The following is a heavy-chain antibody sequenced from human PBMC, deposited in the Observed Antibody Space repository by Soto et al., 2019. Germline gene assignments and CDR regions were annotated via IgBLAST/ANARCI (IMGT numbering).Heavy chain of an antibody. V-gene: IGHV4-61*01. D-gene: IGHD3-9*01. J-gene: IGHJ4*02. CDR1: GGPLSSGSYY. CDR3: ARGRNCNILTDYYPEPLSFDS. CDR2: IYYSGST. Sequence: SETLSLTCTVSGGPLSSGSYYWSWIRQTPGRGLEWIAYIYYSGSTHYNPSLKSRVTISIDTSKNQFSLKMSSVSAADTAVYHCARGRNCNILTDYYPEPLSFDSWGQGNLVTVSS.